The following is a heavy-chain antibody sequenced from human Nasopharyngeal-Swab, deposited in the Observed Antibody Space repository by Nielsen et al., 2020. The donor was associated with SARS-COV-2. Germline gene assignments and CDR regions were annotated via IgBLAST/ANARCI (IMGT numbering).Heavy chain of an antibody. CDR1: GFSLSTSGVG. D-gene: IGHD6-13*01. V-gene: IGHV2-5*01. CDR2: IYWNDDK. CDR3: ARIAGHSEGDAFDI. Sequence: SGPTLVKPTQTLTLTCTFSGFSLSTSGVGVGWIRQPPGKALEWLALIYWNDDKRYSPSLKSRLTITKDTSKNQVVLTMTNMDPVDTATYYCARIAGHSEGDAFDIWGQGTMVTVSS. J-gene: IGHJ3*02.